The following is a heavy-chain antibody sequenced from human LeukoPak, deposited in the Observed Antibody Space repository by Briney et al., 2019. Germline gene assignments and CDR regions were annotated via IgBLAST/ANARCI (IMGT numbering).Heavy chain of an antibody. CDR1: GGSISSYY. V-gene: IGHV4-4*07. CDR3: ARDEYDFWSGYSNNWFDP. D-gene: IGHD3-3*01. Sequence: PSETLSLTCTVSGGSISSYYWSWIRQPAGKGLEWIGRIYTSGSTNYNPSLKSRVTMSVDTSKNQFSLKLSSVTAADTAVYYCARDEYDFWSGYSNNWFDPWGQGTLVTVSS. CDR2: IYTSGST. J-gene: IGHJ5*02.